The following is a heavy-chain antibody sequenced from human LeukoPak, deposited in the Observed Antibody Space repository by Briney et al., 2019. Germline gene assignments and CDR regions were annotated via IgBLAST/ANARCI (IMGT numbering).Heavy chain of an antibody. J-gene: IGHJ5*02. CDR2: ISYSGST. V-gene: IGHV4-59*08. CDR3: AGLSPDWFDP. CDR1: GGSIRSYY. Sequence: SETLSLTCTVSGGSIRSYYWSWIRQPPGKGLEWIGYISYSGSTNYNPSLKSRVTISVDTSKNQFSLKLSSVTAADTALYYCAGLSPDWFDPWGQGTLATVSS.